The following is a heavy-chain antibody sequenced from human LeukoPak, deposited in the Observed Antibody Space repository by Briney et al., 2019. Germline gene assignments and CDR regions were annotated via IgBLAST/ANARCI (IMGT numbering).Heavy chain of an antibody. D-gene: IGHD2-2*01. J-gene: IGHJ4*02. CDR1: AFTISAFG. V-gene: IGHV3-48*01. Sequence: PGGSLRLSCAASAFTISAFGMSWDRQTSGKGLEWISYISSSGTIIYYADSVKGRFTISRDSAKNSLFLQMNSLRAEDTAVYYCARDSRSDCSSTACYGPYFDYWGQGTLVTVSS. CDR3: ARDSRSDCSSTACYGPYFDY. CDR2: ISSSGTII.